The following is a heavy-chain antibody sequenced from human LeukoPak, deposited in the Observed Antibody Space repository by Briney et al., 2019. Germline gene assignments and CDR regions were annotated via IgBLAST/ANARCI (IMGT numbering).Heavy chain of an antibody. CDR3: ARSRTSKLGYYYTDV. V-gene: IGHV1-8*01. D-gene: IGHD1-7*01. J-gene: IGHJ6*03. Sequence: ASVKVSCKASGYTFTSYDINWVRQATGQGLEWMGWMNPNSGNTGYAQKFQGRVTMTRNTSISTAYMELSSLRSEDTAVYYCARSRTSKLGYYYTDVWGKGTTVTVSS. CDR2: MNPNSGNT. CDR1: GYTFTSYD.